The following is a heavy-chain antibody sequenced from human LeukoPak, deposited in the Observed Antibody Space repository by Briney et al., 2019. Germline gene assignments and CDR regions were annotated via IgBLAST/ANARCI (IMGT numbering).Heavy chain of an antibody. CDR3: ARVLGYHGSGSYYPDY. V-gene: IGHV3-11*05. J-gene: IGHJ4*02. D-gene: IGHD3-10*01. CDR2: ISSSTSYT. Sequence: PGGSLRLSCAASGFTFSDYYMSWIRQAPGKGLEWVSYISSSTSYTYYADSVKGRFTISRDNAKNSLYLQMNSLRAEDTAVYYCARVLGYHGSGSYYPDYWGQGTLVTVSS. CDR1: GFTFSDYY.